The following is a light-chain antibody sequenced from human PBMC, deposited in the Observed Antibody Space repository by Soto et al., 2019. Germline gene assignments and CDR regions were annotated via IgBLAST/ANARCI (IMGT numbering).Light chain of an antibody. CDR3: QQYNNWPRT. J-gene: IGKJ4*01. Sequence: EIVMTQSPATLSVSPGERATISCRASQSVSSNLAWYQQKPGQAPRLLIYGASTRANGIPARFSGSGSGTEFTLTISSLQSEDFAVYYCQQYNNWPRTFGEGTKVEIK. V-gene: IGKV3-15*01. CDR2: GAS. CDR1: QSVSSN.